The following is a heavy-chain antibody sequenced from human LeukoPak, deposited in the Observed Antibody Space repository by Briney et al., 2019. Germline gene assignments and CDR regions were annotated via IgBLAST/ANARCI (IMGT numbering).Heavy chain of an antibody. Sequence: SVKVSCKASGGTFRIYAISWVRQAPGQGLEWMGRIIPIFGTANYAQKFQGRVTITTDESTSTAYMELSSLRSEDTAVYYCARATIFGVDFDAFDIWGQGTMVTVSS. CDR3: ARATIFGVDFDAFDI. CDR1: GGTFRIYA. D-gene: IGHD3-3*01. CDR2: IIPIFGTA. J-gene: IGHJ3*02. V-gene: IGHV1-69*05.